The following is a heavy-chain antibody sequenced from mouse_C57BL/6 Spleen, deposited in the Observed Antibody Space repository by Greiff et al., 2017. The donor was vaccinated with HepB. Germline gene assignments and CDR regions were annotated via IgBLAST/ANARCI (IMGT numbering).Heavy chain of an antibody. Sequence: VQLQQPGAELVKPGASVKLSCKASGYTFTSYWMQWVKQRPGQGLEWIGEIDPSDSYTNYNQKFKCKATLTVDTSSSTAYMQRSSLTSEDSAVYYCARLNYYGSAFDYWGQGTTLTVSS. J-gene: IGHJ2*01. CDR1: GYTFTSYW. CDR3: ARLNYYGSAFDY. D-gene: IGHD1-1*01. CDR2: IDPSDSYT. V-gene: IGHV1-50*01.